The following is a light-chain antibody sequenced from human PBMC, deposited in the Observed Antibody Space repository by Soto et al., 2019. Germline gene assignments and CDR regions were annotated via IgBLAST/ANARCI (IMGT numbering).Light chain of an antibody. Sequence: DIQMTQSPPTLSASVGDRVTITCRASQPISSWLAWYHQKPGKAPKLLIYDASNLQSGVPSRFSGSGSGPEFALTISSLQPDDFATYYCQQYNTYSWTFGPGTKVDIK. CDR1: QPISSW. CDR3: QQYNTYSWT. V-gene: IGKV1-5*01. CDR2: DAS. J-gene: IGKJ1*01.